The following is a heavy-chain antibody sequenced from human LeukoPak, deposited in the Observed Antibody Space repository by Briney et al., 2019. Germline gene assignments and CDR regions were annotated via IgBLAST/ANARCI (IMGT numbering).Heavy chain of an antibody. Sequence: ASVKVSCKASGYTFTGYYMHWVRQAPGQGLEWMGWINPNSGGTNYAQKFQGRVTMTRDTSISTVYMDLSSLKSDDTAMYYCARGHYSSSFVAFDIWGQGTMVTVSS. CDR2: INPNSGGT. V-gene: IGHV1-2*02. CDR3: ARGHYSSSFVAFDI. J-gene: IGHJ3*02. CDR1: GYTFTGYY. D-gene: IGHD6-13*01.